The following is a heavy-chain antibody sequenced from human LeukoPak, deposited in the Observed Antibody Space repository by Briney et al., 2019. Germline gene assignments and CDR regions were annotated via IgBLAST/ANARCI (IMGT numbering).Heavy chain of an antibody. J-gene: IGHJ6*03. CDR3: AREHYNYYMDV. V-gene: IGHV3-30*04. CDR2: ISYDGSNK. Sequence: HPGGSRNLSWPASGSTFSSYSRHWVRQPPAKGLEWVAVISYDGSNKYYADSVKGRFTISRDNSKNTLYLQMNSLRAEDTAWYYCAREHYNYYMDVWGKGTTVTASS. CDR1: GSTFSSYS.